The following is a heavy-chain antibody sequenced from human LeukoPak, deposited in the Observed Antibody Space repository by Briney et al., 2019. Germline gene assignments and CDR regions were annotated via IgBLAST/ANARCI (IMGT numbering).Heavy chain of an antibody. Sequence: EASVKVSCKASGDTFTGYYMHWVRQAPGQGLEWMGWMNPNSGGTNYAHKFQGRVTMTRDTSISTAYMELSRLRSDDTAVYYCASGIIEGATSIHYYYYYMDVCGKGTTVTVSS. D-gene: IGHD1-26*01. CDR1: GDTFTGYY. CDR3: ASGIIEGATSIHYYYYYMDV. CDR2: MNPNSGGT. V-gene: IGHV1-2*07. J-gene: IGHJ6*03.